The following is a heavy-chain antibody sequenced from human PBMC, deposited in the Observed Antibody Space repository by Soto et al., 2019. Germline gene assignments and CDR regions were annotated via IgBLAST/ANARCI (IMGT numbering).Heavy chain of an antibody. D-gene: IGHD4-17*01. J-gene: IGHJ3*02. CDR1: GFTFSSYG. V-gene: IGHV3-33*01. CDR2: IWYDGSNK. CDR3: ARWGYGGNSGRHAFDI. Sequence: GGSLRLSCAASGFTFSSYGMHWVRQAPGKGLEWVAVIWYDGSNKYYADSVKGQFTISRDNSKNTLYLQMNSLRAEDTAVYYCARWGYGGNSGRHAFDIWGQGTMVTVSS.